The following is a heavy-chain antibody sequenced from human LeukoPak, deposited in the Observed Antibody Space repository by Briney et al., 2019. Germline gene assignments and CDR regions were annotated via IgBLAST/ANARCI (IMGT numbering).Heavy chain of an antibody. V-gene: IGHV4-39*01. J-gene: IGHJ4*02. CDR3: ARQTGSGLFTLP. CDR1: GISISSSSSY. D-gene: IGHD3/OR15-3a*01. CDR2: IYYTGNT. Sequence: SETLPLTCTVSGISISSSSSYWGWIRQPPGKGLEWIGSIYYTGNTYYNASLKSRVTISIDTSKNQISLRLTSVTAAGTAMYYCARQTGSGLFTLPGGQGTLVTVSS.